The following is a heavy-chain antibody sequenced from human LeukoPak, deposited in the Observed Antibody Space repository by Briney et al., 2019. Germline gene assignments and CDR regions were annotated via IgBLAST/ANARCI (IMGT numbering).Heavy chain of an antibody. CDR3: ARGRGSSWYYFDS. J-gene: IGHJ4*02. CDR2: IHASGNT. V-gene: IGHV4-4*07. Sequence: SETLSLTCTVSGGSISSYYWSWVRQPAGKGLEWIGRIHASGNTNYNPSLKGRVTMTVDTSKNQFSLNLSSVTAADTAVYYRARGRGSSWYYFDSWGQGTLVTVSS. D-gene: IGHD6-13*01. CDR1: GGSISSYY.